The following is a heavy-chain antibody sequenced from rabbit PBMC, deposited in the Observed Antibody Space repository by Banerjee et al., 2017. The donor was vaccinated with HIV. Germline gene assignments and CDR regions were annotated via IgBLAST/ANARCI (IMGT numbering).Heavy chain of an antibody. CDR1: GFDFSNYG. D-gene: IGHD4-2*01. Sequence: QEQLVESGGGLVQPGGSLKLSCKASGFDFSNYGVSWVRQAPGKGLEWIGYIDPVFGTTDYASWVKGPIPIPKPSSTTVTLQMTSLTAANTAADFCAGQVVSRWNCGGPGTLVTVS. CDR3: AGQVVSRWNC. V-gene: IGHV1S39*01. CDR2: IDPVFGTT. J-gene: IGHJ2*01.